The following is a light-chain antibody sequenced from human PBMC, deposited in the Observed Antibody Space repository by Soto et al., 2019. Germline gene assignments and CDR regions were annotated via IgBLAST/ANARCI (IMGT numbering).Light chain of an antibody. Sequence: IQMPQSPATLSLAPGEGGTLSCRASESVSTNLAWYQQKAGQAPRLLIYAASTRATGIPARLSGSGSGTEFTLTIRSLQSEYFAVYYCQQYSIRRTFGQGTQVHIK. V-gene: IGKV3-15*01. CDR2: AAS. J-gene: IGKJ1*01. CDR1: ESVSTN. CDR3: QQYSIRRT.